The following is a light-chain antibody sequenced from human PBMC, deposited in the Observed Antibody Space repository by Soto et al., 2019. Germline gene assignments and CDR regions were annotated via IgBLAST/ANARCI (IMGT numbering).Light chain of an antibody. CDR2: EVN. CDR3: ISYAGNNVWV. CDR1: SSDVGGYTY. Sequence: QSALTQPPSASGSPGLSVTISCTGTSSDVGGYTYVSWYQQHPDKAPKLMIYEVNKRPPGVPDRFSGSKSGNTASLTVSGLQTEDEADYYCISYAGNNVWVFGGGTKLTVL. V-gene: IGLV2-8*01. J-gene: IGLJ3*02.